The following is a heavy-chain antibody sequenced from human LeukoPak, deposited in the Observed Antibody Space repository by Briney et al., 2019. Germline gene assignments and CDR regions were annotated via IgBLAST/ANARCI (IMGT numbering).Heavy chain of an antibody. D-gene: IGHD2-15*01. CDR1: GYTFTSYD. J-gene: IGHJ4*02. V-gene: IGHV1-8*01. Sequence: ASVKVSCKASGYTFTSYDINWVRQATGQGLEWMGWMNPNSGNTGYAQKFQGRVTMTRNTSISTAYMELSSLRSEDTAVYYCARDWAHCSGGSCYFVYWGQGTLVTVSS. CDR3: ARDWAHCSGGSCYFVY. CDR2: MNPNSGNT.